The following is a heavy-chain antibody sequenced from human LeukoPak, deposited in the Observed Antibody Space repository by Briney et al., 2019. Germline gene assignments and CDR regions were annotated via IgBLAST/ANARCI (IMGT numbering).Heavy chain of an antibody. CDR2: INPSGGST. CDR3: ARAGDTAMVIEY. D-gene: IGHD5-18*01. V-gene: IGHV1-46*02. CDR1: GYTFNSYY. Sequence: ASVKVSCKASGYTFNSYYMRWVRQAPGQGLEWMGIINPSGGSTSHAQKFQGRVTMTRDTSTSTVYMELSSLRSEDTAVYYCARAGDTAMVIEYWGQGTLVTISS. J-gene: IGHJ4*02.